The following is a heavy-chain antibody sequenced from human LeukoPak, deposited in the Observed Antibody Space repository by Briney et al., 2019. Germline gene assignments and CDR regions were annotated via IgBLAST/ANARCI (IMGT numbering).Heavy chain of an antibody. CDR2: ISGYNGNT. V-gene: IGHV1-18*04. Sequence: GASVKVSCKASGYTFTGYYMHWVRQAPGQGLEWMGWISGYNGNTNYAQKFQGRVTMSTDTSTTTAYMELRSLRFDDTAIYYCAKDWHILTGRNCFDPWGQGTLVTVSS. D-gene: IGHD3-9*01. CDR3: AKDWHILTGRNCFDP. CDR1: GYTFTGYY. J-gene: IGHJ5*02.